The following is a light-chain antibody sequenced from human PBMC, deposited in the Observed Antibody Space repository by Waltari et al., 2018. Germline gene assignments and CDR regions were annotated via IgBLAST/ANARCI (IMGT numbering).Light chain of an antibody. J-gene: IGLJ3*02. CDR1: SGDIGNYKF. V-gene: IGLV2-14*01. Sequence: QSALTQPASVSGSPGQSITISCTGTSGDIGNYKFVSWYQQEPGRAPKLIVYDVSQLPSGVSTRFSGSTSGNTASLTISGLQAEDEADYYCSSYTTASSWVFGGGTKLTVL. CDR2: DVS. CDR3: SSYTTASSWV.